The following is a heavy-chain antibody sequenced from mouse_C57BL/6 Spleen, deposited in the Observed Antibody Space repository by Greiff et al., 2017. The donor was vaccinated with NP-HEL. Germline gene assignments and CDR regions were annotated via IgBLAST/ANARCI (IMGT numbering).Heavy chain of an antibody. CDR2: IDPSDSYT. Sequence: QVQLQQPGAELVKPGASVKLSCKASGYTFTSYWMQWVKQRPGQGLEWIGEIDPSDSYTNYNQKFKGKATLTVDTSSSTAYMQLSSLTSEDSAVYYCARRSTRAWFAYWGQGTLVTVSA. CDR1: GYTFTSYW. D-gene: IGHD1-1*01. CDR3: ARRSTRAWFAY. J-gene: IGHJ3*01. V-gene: IGHV1-50*01.